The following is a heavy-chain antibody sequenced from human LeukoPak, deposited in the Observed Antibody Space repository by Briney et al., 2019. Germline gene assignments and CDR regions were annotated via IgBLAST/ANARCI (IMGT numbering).Heavy chain of an antibody. Sequence: PSETLSLTCTVSGGSVSSGSYYWSWSRQPPGKGLEWIGYIYYSGSTDYNPSLKSRVTMLLGTSKNQFSLKLTSVTAADTAMYYCARGGDILTGYCFDYWGQGTLVTVSS. D-gene: IGHD3-9*01. CDR1: GGSVSSGSYY. V-gene: IGHV4-61*01. J-gene: IGHJ4*02. CDR3: ARGGDILTGYCFDY. CDR2: IYYSGST.